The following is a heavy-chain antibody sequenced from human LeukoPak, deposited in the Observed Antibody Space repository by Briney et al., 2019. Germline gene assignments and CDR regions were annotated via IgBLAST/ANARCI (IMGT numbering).Heavy chain of an antibody. CDR3: ARGLRGDPSDY. V-gene: IGHV4-30-4*01. J-gene: IGHJ4*02. CDR2: IYYSGST. CDR1: GGSISSGDYY. Sequence: SETLSLTCTVSGGSISSGDYYWSWIRQPPGQGLEWIGYIYYSGSTYYNPSLKSRVTISVDTSKNQFSLKLSSVTAADTAVYYCARGLRGDPSDYWGQGTLVTVSS.